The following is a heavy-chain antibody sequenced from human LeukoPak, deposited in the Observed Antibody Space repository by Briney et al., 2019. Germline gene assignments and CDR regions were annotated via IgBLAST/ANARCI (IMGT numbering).Heavy chain of an antibody. V-gene: IGHV3-23*01. CDR2: ISGSGGST. Sequence: GGSLRLSCAASGFTFSSYAMSWVSQVPGKGLEWVSAISGSGGSTYYADSVKGRSTISRDNSKNTLYLQMNSLRAEDTAVYYCAKPYGGTFDYWGQGTLVTVSS. J-gene: IGHJ4*02. CDR3: AKPYGGTFDY. D-gene: IGHD4-23*01. CDR1: GFTFSSYA.